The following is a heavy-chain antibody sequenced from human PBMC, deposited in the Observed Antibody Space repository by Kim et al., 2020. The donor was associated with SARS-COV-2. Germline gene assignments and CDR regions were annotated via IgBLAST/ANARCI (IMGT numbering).Heavy chain of an antibody. J-gene: IGHJ5*02. V-gene: IGHV3-11*01. CDR1: AFTFSDYY. CDR3: VREPAS. Sequence: SLRLSLPVPAFTFSDYYMSWIRQAPGKGLEWVAYINSDGTSMKYADSVNGRFAISRDNGKQSLSLQMSSLTPDDTAVYYCVREPASWGQGTLVTVSS. CDR2: INSDGTSM.